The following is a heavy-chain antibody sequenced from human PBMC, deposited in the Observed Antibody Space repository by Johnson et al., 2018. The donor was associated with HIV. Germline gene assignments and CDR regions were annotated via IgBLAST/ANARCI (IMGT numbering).Heavy chain of an antibody. D-gene: IGHD6-19*01. J-gene: IGHJ3*02. CDR1: GFTVSSNY. V-gene: IGHV3-53*01. CDR3: ATGHSSGWPHIDAFDI. CDR2: IYSGGST. Sequence: VQLVESGGGLIQPGGSLRLSCAASGFTVSSNYMSWVRQAPGKGLEWVSVIYSGGSTYYADSVKGRFTIPRDHSKNTLYLQMNSLRAEDTAVYYCATGHSSGWPHIDAFDIWGQGTMVTVSS.